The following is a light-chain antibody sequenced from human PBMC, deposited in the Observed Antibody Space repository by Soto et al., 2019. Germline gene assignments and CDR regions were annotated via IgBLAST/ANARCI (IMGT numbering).Light chain of an antibody. CDR1: QSVSSN. J-gene: IGKJ1*01. CDR3: QQNNKCPPWT. Sequence: EIVMTQSPATLSVSPGERATLSCRASQSVSSNLAWYQQKPGQAPRLLIYGASTRATGIPARFSGSGSGTEFTLTISSLQSEEFAVYYCQQNNKCPPWTVGQGTKVESK. CDR2: GAS. V-gene: IGKV3-15*01.